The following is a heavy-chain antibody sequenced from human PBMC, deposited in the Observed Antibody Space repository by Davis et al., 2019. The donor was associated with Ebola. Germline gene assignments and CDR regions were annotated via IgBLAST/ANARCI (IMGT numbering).Heavy chain of an antibody. Sequence: MPGGSLRLSCTVSGASISDYFWTWIRQAPGKGLEWIAYLVYSGFTNYNPALKSRCTISEDSSKNQFSLKLSYVTAADTAVYYCARANWNDWFDPWGQGTLVTVSS. D-gene: IGHD1-1*01. CDR2: LVYSGFT. CDR1: GASISDYF. V-gene: IGHV4-59*01. J-gene: IGHJ5*02. CDR3: ARANWNDWFDP.